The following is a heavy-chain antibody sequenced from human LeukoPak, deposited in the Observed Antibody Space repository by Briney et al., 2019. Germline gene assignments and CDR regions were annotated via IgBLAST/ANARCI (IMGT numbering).Heavy chain of an antibody. J-gene: IGHJ4*02. V-gene: IGHV4-34*01. CDR2: INHSGST. D-gene: IGHD6-19*01. Sequence: SETLSLTCAVYGGSFSGYYWSWIRQPPGKGLEWIGEINHSGSTNYNPSLKSRVTISVDTSKNQFSLKLSSVTAADTAVYYCARGLRQSPDYWGQGTLVTVSS. CDR3: ARGLRQSPDY. CDR1: GGSFSGYY.